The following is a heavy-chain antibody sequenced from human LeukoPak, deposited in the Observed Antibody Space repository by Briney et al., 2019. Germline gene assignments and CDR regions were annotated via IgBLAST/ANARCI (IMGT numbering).Heavy chain of an antibody. V-gene: IGHV3-74*03. D-gene: IGHD1-26*01. Sequence: GFLRLSCTASGFTFSNYWMHWVRQAPGKGLMWVSRIKSDGTSTTYADSVKGRFTISRDNAKNTLFLQMTGLRVEDTAMYYCTRPDWATGSYDEFWGQGTRVTVSS. J-gene: IGHJ4*02. CDR2: IKSDGTST. CDR3: TRPDWATGSYDEF. CDR1: GFTFSNYW.